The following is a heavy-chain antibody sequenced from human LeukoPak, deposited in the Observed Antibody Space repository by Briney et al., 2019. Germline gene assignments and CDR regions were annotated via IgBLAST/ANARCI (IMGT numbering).Heavy chain of an antibody. J-gene: IGHJ4*02. Sequence: GGSLRLSCAASGFMLSSHWMSWVRQAPGKGLEWVANIKQDGSEQYYVDSVKGRFTISRDNAKNSLFLQMNSLRAEDTAVYYCARDISGGYWGQGTLVTVSS. V-gene: IGHV3-7*01. CDR1: GFMLSSHW. CDR2: IKQDGSEQ. CDR3: ARDISGGY. D-gene: IGHD3-10*01.